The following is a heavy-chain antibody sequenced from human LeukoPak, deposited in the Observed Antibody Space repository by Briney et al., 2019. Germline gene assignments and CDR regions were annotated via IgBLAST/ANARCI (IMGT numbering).Heavy chain of an antibody. CDR3: AKLGATVDYYDSSGSV. V-gene: IGHV3-23*01. Sequence: GGSLRLSCAASGFTFSSYAMSWVRQAPGRGLEWVSAISGSGGSTYYADSVKGRFTISRDNSKNTLYLQMNSLRAEDTAVYYCAKLGATVDYYDSSGSVWGQGTMVTVSS. D-gene: IGHD3-22*01. J-gene: IGHJ3*01. CDR1: GFTFSSYA. CDR2: ISGSGGST.